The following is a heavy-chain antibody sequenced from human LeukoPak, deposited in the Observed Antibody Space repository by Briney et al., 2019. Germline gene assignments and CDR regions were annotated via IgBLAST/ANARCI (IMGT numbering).Heavy chain of an antibody. CDR3: ARRGGSGRSFDY. Sequence: PSQTLSLTCTVSGASVSSGGYCWSWLRQPPGKGLEWIGYIYYSGSTNYNPSLKSRVTISVDTSKNQFSLKVSSVTAADTAVYYCARRGGSGRSFDYWGQGTLVTVSS. D-gene: IGHD3-10*01. CDR2: IYYSGST. J-gene: IGHJ4*02. V-gene: IGHV4-61*08. CDR1: GASVSSGGYC.